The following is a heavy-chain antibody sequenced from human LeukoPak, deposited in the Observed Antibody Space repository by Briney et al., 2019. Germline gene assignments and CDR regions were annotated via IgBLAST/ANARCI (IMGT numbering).Heavy chain of an antibody. CDR1: GFTFSSYG. J-gene: IGHJ6*02. CDR3: AKSTQFVSDYFYGMDV. D-gene: IGHD6-6*01. Sequence: GGSLRLSCAASGFTFSSYGIHWVRQAPGKGLEWVAVISYDGSSKYYADSVKGRFTISRDNSKNTVYLQMNSLRPEDTAVYYCAKSTQFVSDYFYGMDVWGQGTTVTVSS. CDR2: ISYDGSSK. V-gene: IGHV3-30*18.